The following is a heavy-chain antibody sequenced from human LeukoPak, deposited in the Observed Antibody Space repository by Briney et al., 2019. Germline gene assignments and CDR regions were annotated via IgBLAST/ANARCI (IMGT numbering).Heavy chain of an antibody. Sequence: PGRSLTLSCAASGFIFSSYAMHWVRQAPGKGLEWVAVISYDGGNQNYADSVKGRFTISRDNSKTALYLQMNNLRAEDTAVYYCVKDLCYYGSGSYSLGAFDMWGQGTMVTVST. V-gene: IGHV3-30*18. CDR1: GFIFSSYA. CDR3: VKDLCYYGSGSYSLGAFDM. D-gene: IGHD3-10*01. J-gene: IGHJ3*02. CDR2: ISYDGGNQ.